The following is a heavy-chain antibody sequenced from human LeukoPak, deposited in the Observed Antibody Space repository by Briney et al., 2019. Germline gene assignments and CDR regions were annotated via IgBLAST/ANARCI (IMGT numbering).Heavy chain of an antibody. CDR1: GFTFSSYS. Sequence: GGSLRLSCAASGFTFSSYSMNWVRQAPGKGLEWVSSISSSSSYIYYAGSVKGRFTISRDNAKNSLYLQMNSLRAEDTAVYYCARSGIAVAGHDYWGQGTLVTVSS. J-gene: IGHJ4*02. V-gene: IGHV3-21*01. CDR3: ARSGIAVAGHDY. D-gene: IGHD6-19*01. CDR2: ISSSSSYI.